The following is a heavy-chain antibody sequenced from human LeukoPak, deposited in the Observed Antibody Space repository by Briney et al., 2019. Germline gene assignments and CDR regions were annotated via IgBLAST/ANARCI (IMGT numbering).Heavy chain of an antibody. Sequence: GGSLRLSCAASGFTPTSNAMSWGRQAPGKGVGWVSAICGSGGSTYYADTVKSRYTISTDKSNNTLYLQMNSMRAEVTTVSYCAKSTSVCSSTSCYAISFDYWGQGTLVTVSS. CDR1: GFTPTSNA. CDR3: AKSTSVCSSTSCYAISFDY. D-gene: IGHD2-2*01. CDR2: ICGSGGST. J-gene: IGHJ4*02. V-gene: IGHV3-23*01.